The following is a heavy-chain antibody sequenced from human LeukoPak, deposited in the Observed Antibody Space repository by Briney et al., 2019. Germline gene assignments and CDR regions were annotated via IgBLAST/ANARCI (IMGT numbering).Heavy chain of an antibody. Sequence: SETLSLTCAVYGGSFSGYYWSWIRQPPGKGLEWIGEINHSGSTNYNPSLKSRVTISVDMSKNQFSLKLSSVTAADTAVYYCARELLSGYPSSRYYYGMDVWGQGTTVTVSS. J-gene: IGHJ6*02. CDR3: ARELLSGYPSSRYYYGMDV. D-gene: IGHD3-22*01. CDR2: INHSGST. CDR1: GGSFSGYY. V-gene: IGHV4-34*01.